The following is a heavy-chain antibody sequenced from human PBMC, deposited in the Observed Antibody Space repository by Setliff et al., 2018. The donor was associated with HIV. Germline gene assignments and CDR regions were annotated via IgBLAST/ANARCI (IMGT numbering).Heavy chain of an antibody. V-gene: IGHV1-3*01. D-gene: IGHD3-22*01. CDR1: GYTFTDYP. CDR2: INAGNGDT. J-gene: IGHJ4*02. Sequence: ASVKVSCKASGYTFTDYPVHWVRQAPGQRLEWMGWINAGNGDTKFSEKFQGRVTITRDTSASIAYMELSRLRSEDTGVYYCARGRNYDSSGYGDYYYFDYWGQGSLVTVSS. CDR3: ARGRNYDSSGYGDYYYFDY.